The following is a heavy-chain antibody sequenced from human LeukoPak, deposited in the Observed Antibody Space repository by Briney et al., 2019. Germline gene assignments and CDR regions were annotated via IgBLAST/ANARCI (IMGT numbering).Heavy chain of an antibody. CDR2: IYWDADK. Sequence: SGPTLVKPTQTLTLTCTFSGFSLSTSGVGVGWIRQPPGKALEWLALIYWDADKRYSPSLKSRLTITKDTSKNQVVLTMTNMDPVDTATYYCAHGYGDYVPNWFDPWGQGTLVTVSS. CDR1: GFSLSTSGVG. D-gene: IGHD4-17*01. J-gene: IGHJ5*02. V-gene: IGHV2-5*02. CDR3: AHGYGDYVPNWFDP.